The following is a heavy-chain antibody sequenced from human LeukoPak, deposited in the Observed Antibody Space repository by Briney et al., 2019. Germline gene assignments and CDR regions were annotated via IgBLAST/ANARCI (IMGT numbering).Heavy chain of an antibody. CDR1: GGSISSNGYY. Sequence: KPSETLSLTCTVSGGSISSNGYYWAWFRQPPGKGLEWIGSIYYSGSTYYNPSLKSRVTISVDTSKNQFSLKLSSVTAADTAVYYCARLVVVSRPIDYWGQGTLVTVSS. J-gene: IGHJ4*02. D-gene: IGHD3-22*01. V-gene: IGHV4-39*01. CDR3: ARLVVVSRPIDY. CDR2: IYYSGST.